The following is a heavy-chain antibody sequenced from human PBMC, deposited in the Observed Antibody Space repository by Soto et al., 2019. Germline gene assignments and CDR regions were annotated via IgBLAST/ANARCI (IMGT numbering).Heavy chain of an antibody. CDR2: ILPIFGSA. CDR1: GGTYTISA. Sequence: PVQVSCKAAGGTYTISAFNWVRQAPRRGLDWMRGILPIFGSANYGPKFQGRVIITSDKSPRTTYMELTSLRSEDTAVYYCARSLYSFGNYYDPRKVYYTLDVWGQGTTVTVSS. J-gene: IGHJ6*02. D-gene: IGHD3-22*01. V-gene: IGHV1-69*06. CDR3: ARSLYSFGNYYDPRKVYYTLDV.